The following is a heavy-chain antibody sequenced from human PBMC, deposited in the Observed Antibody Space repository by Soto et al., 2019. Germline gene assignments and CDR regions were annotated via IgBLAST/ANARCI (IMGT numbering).Heavy chain of an antibody. Sequence: ASVKVSCKASGYAFATYGITWVRQAPGQGLEWLGWISSSNGNTNYAQKLQGRVTMTTDTSTSTAYMELRSLTSDDTAVYYCAREPRTILGVATDLGVWGQGXTVTVYS. CDR2: ISSSNGNT. CDR3: AREPRTILGVATDLGV. J-gene: IGHJ6*02. V-gene: IGHV1-18*01. D-gene: IGHD3-3*01. CDR1: GYAFATYG.